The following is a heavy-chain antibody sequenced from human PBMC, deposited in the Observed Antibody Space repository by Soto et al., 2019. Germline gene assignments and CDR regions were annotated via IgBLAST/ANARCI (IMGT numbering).Heavy chain of an antibody. Sequence: SETLSLTCTVSGGSISSGGYYWSWIRQHPGKGLEWIGYIYYSGSTYYNPSLKSRVTISVDTSKNQFSLKLSSVTAADTAVYYCASAPPAGTLSWFYPWGQGTLVTVSS. J-gene: IGHJ5*02. D-gene: IGHD6-13*01. CDR3: ASAPPAGTLSWFYP. V-gene: IGHV4-31*03. CDR1: GGSISSGGYY. CDR2: IYYSGST.